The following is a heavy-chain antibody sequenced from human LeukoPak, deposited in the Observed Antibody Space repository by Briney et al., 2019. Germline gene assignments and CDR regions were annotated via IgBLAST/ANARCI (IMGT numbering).Heavy chain of an antibody. CDR3: ARTVTRTFDY. CDR1: GGSFSGYY. CDR2: INHSGST. V-gene: IGHV4-34*01. J-gene: IGHJ4*02. D-gene: IGHD4-17*01. Sequence: SETLSLTCAVYGGSFSGYYWSWIRQPPGKGLEWIGEINHSGSTNYNPSLKSRVTISVDTSKNQFSLKLSSVTAADTAVYYCARTVTRTFDYWGQGTLVTVSS.